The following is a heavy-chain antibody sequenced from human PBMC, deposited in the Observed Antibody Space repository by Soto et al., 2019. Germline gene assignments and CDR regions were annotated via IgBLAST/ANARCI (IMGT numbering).Heavy chain of an antibody. V-gene: IGHV3-15*01. J-gene: IGHJ3*02. CDR1: GFTFSNAW. Sequence: GGSLRLSCAASGFTFSNAWMSWVRQAPGKGLEWVGRIKSKTDGGTTDYAAPVKGRFTISRDDSKNTLYLQMNSLKTEDTAVYYCTTEYLEAVAHGLAFDIWGQGTMVTVSS. D-gene: IGHD6-19*01. CDR3: TTEYLEAVAHGLAFDI. CDR2: IKSKTDGGTT.